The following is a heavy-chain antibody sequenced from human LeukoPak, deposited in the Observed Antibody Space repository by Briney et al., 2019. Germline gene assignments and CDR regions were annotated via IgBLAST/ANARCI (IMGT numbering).Heavy chain of an antibody. CDR2: IYSGGTT. D-gene: IGHD3-22*01. CDR1: GFTVSTNY. V-gene: IGHV3-53*01. CDR3: ASESEGETYYYDSSGPIDY. J-gene: IGHJ4*02. Sequence: PGGSLRLSCAASGFTVSTNYMSWVRQAPGMGLEWVSVIYSGGTTYYADSVKGRFTISRDNAKNSLYLQMNSLRAEDTAVYYCASESEGETYYYDSSGPIDYWGQGTLVTVSS.